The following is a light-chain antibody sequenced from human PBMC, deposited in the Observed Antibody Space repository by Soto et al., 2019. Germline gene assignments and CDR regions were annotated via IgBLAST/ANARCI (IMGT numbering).Light chain of an antibody. V-gene: IGKV1-5*01. CDR1: ESIDNW. Sequence: DIQMTQSPPTLSASVGDTVTITCLASESIDNWLSWYQRKPWKAANLLIFAASTWVRGVPSRFSGRGSGTEFTLTIRSLQADDYATLYFQRYRTDWTFGQGTRVEIK. J-gene: IGKJ1*01. CDR3: QRYRTDWT. CDR2: AAS.